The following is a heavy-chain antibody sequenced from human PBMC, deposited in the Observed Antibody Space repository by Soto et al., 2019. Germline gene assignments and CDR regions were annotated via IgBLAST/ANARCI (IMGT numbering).Heavy chain of an antibody. CDR2: IRGRGDGI. CDR1: GLTFSTYG. Sequence: GSLRLSCAASGLTFSTYGMAWVRQAPGKGLDWVASIRGRGDGIQYADAVQGRFVISRDNSINTLFLQMGNLRAEDTATYYCAKVSGSGGFHVIGGQGTLVTVSS. J-gene: IGHJ4*02. V-gene: IGHV3-23*01. D-gene: IGHD2-8*02. CDR3: AKVSGSGGFHVI.